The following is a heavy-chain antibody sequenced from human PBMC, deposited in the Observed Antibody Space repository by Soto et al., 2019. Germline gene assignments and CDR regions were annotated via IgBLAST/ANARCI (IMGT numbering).Heavy chain of an antibody. D-gene: IGHD7-27*01. CDR3: AREKSGRISLGRDY. CDR2: SSSSSSYI. V-gene: IGHV3-21*01. CDR1: EFTFSSYS. J-gene: IGHJ4*02. Sequence: EVQLVESGGGLVKPGGSRRLSCAASEFTFSSYSRNWVRQAPGKGLEWVSSSSSSSSYIYYADSVKGRFTIARDNAKNSLYLQMNSLRAEDTAVYYCAREKSGRISLGRDYWGQGTLVTVSS.